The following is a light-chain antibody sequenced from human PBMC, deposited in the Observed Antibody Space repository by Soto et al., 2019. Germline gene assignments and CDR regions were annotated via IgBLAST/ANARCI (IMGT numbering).Light chain of an antibody. Sequence: EIVLTQSPGTLSLFPGDRATLSCRASQSVSSSYLAWYQQKPGQAPRLLIYGTSNRATGIPDRFSGSGSGPDFTLTISRLEADDFAVYYCQQYSSSPHSFGQGTKLEIK. CDR3: QQYSSSPHS. J-gene: IGKJ2*03. CDR2: GTS. CDR1: QSVSSSY. V-gene: IGKV3-20*01.